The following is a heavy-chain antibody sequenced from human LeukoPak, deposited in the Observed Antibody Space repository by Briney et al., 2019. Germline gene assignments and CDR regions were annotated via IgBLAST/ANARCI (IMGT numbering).Heavy chain of an antibody. CDR1: GFTFSGYS. D-gene: IGHD4-23*01. CDR2: ITSSSSYI. CDR3: ARCGGGNPRWFDP. V-gene: IGHV3-21*01. J-gene: IGHJ5*02. Sequence: GGSLRLSCADSGFTFSGYSMNWVRQAPGKGLEWVSSITSSSSYIYYSDSVKGRFTISRDNAKNSMYLQMNSLRAEDTAVYYCARCGGGNPRWFDPWGQGTLVTVSS.